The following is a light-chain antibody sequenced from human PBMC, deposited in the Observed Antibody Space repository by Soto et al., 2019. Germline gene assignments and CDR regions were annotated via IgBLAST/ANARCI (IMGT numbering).Light chain of an antibody. V-gene: IGKV1-5*03. CDR3: QHSNSYPWT. CDR1: QSITSW. J-gene: IGKJ1*01. CDR2: KAS. Sequence: RMYQSPSALSAYIGDRVTITCRASQSITSWLAWYQQKPGKAPKLLIYKASSLESGVPSRFSGSGSGTEFTLTISSLQPDDFATYYCQHSNSYPWTFGHVGKVAIK.